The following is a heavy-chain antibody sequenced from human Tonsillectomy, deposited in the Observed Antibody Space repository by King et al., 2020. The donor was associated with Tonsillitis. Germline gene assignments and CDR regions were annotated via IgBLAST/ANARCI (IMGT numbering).Heavy chain of an antibody. J-gene: IGHJ1*01. CDR1: GFSLSTSGVG. D-gene: IGHD3-22*01. CDR2: IYWNDDK. Sequence: TLKESGPTLVKPTQTLTLTCTFSGFSLSTSGVGVGWIRQPPGQALEWLALIYWNDDKRYSPSLKSRLTITKDTSKNQVVLTMTNMDPVDTATYYCALTTYYYDSSGYYLAEYFQHWGQGTLVTVSS. CDR3: ALTTYYYDSSGYYLAEYFQH. V-gene: IGHV2-5*01.